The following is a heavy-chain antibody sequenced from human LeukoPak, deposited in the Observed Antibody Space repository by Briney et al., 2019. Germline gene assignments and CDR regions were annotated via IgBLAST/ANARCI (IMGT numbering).Heavy chain of an antibody. CDR2: INHSGST. V-gene: IGHV4-34*01. J-gene: IGHJ4*02. D-gene: IGHD2-2*01. CDR1: GGSFSGYY. Sequence: SETLSLTCAVYGGSFSGYYWSWIRQPPGKGLEWIGEINHSGSTNYNPSLKSRVTISVDTSKNQFSLKLSSVTAADTAVYYCARVKGYCSSTSCYGGLDYWGQGTLVTVSS. CDR3: ARVKGYCSSTSCYGGLDY.